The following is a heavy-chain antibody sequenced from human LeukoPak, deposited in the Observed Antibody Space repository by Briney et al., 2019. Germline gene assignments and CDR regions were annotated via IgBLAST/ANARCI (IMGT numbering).Heavy chain of an antibody. D-gene: IGHD1-26*01. CDR1: GFSFSSYS. J-gene: IGHJ4*02. Sequence: GSLRLSCAASGFSFSSYSLNWVRQPPGKGLEWIGSIYYSGSTYYNPSLKSRVTVSVDTSKNQFSLKLSSVTAADTAVYYCARDIGVQIDYWGQGTLVTVSS. CDR2: IYYSGST. CDR3: ARDIGVQIDY. V-gene: IGHV4-39*07.